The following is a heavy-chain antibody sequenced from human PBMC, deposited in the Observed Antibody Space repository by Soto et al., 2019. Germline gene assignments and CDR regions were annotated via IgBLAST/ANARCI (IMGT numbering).Heavy chain of an antibody. V-gene: IGHV3-30*03. CDR2: ISYDGSDN. CDR3: TALGYYDSSVGGGY. D-gene: IGHD3-22*01. Sequence: GGSLRLSCAASEFTFSGFGMHWVRQAPGKGLEWVAVISYDGSDNYYADAVKGRFTISRDNSKNTLFLQMNRLRAEDTAVYYCTALGYYDSSVGGGYWGPGTLVTV. CDR1: EFTFSGFG. J-gene: IGHJ4*02.